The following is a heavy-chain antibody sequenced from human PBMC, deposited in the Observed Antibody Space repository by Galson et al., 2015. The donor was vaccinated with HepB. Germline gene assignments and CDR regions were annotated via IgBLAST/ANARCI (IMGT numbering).Heavy chain of an antibody. CDR1: GFSFSDNY. CDR2: ISGSGTYT. J-gene: IGHJ4*02. CDR3: ATYRLRMTTMLVGYYFNS. D-gene: IGHD5-24*01. Sequence: SLRLSCAASGFSFSDNYLTWIRQAPGKGLEWVSYISGSGTYTNYADSVQGRFTISRDNAKNLVYLQINSLRGDDTAVYYCATYRLRMTTMLVGYYFNSWGQGTLVTVSS. V-gene: IGHV3-11*06.